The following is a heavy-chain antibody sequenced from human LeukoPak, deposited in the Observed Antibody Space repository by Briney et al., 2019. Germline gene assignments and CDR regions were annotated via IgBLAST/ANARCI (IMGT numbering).Heavy chain of an antibody. J-gene: IGHJ4*02. D-gene: IGHD3-3*01. Sequence: GGSLRLSCAASGFTFSSYAMSWVRQAPGKGLEWVSAISGSGGSTYYADSVKGRFTISRDNSKNTLYLQMNSLRAEDTAVYYCATPQRAYYDFWSGSTYFGYWGQGTLVTVSS. CDR3: ATPQRAYYDFWSGSTYFGY. CDR1: GFTFSSYA. CDR2: ISGSGGST. V-gene: IGHV3-23*01.